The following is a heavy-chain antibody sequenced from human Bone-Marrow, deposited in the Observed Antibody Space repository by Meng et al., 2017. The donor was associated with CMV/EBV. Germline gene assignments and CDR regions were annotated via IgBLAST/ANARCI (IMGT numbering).Heavy chain of an antibody. CDR2: ISYDGSNK. J-gene: IGHJ6*02. CDR1: GFTFSSYA. D-gene: IGHD3-10*01. CDR3: ARDRGVGRYYYYYYGMDV. V-gene: IGHV3-30-3*01. Sequence: LSLTCAASGFTFSSYAMSWVRQAPGKGLEWVAVISYDGSNKYYADSVKGRFTISRDNSKNTLYLQMNSLRAEDTAVYYCARDRGVGRYYYYYYGMDVWGQGTTVTVSS.